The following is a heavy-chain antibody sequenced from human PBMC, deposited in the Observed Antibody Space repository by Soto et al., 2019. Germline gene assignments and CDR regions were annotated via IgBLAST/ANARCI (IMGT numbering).Heavy chain of an antibody. CDR1: GGSISSSSYY. V-gene: IGHV4-39*01. Sequence: PSETLSLTCTVSGGSISSSSYYWGWIRQPPGKGLEWIGSIYYSGSTYYNPSLKSRVTISVDTSKNQFSLKLSSVTAADTAVYYCARPRYIAVTSWYFDLWGRGTLVTVSS. CDR3: ARPRYIAVTSWYFDL. D-gene: IGHD6-19*01. CDR2: IYYSGST. J-gene: IGHJ2*01.